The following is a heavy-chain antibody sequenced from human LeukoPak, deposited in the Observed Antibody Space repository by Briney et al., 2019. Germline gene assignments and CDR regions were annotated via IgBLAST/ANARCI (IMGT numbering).Heavy chain of an antibody. J-gene: IGHJ4*02. V-gene: IGHV4-59*01. Sequence: SETLSLTCTVSGGSSSGYYWSWIRQPPGKGLEWIGYIRYSGTTNYSPSLKSRATISVDTSKNQFSLNLISVTAADAAIYYCARVSSGGYFHTYYFDYWGQGTLVTISS. CDR3: ARVSSGGYFHTYYFDY. D-gene: IGHD3-22*01. CDR2: IRYSGTT. CDR1: GGSSSGYY.